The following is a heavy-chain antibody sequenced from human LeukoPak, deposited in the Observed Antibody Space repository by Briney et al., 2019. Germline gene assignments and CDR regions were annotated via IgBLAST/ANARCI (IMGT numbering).Heavy chain of an antibody. CDR3: ARGGLRFLERNWFDP. D-gene: IGHD3-3*01. V-gene: IGHV4-59*01. CDR1: GGSISSYY. CDR2: IYYSGST. Sequence: SEALSLTCTVSGGSISSYYWSWIRQPPGKGLEWIGYIYYSGSTNYNPSLKSRVSISVDTSKNQFSLKLSSVTAADTAVYYCARGGLRFLERNWFDPRGQGTLVTVSS. J-gene: IGHJ5*02.